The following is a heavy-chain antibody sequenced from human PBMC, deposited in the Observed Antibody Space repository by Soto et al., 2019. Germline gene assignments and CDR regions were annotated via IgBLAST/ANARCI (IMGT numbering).Heavy chain of an antibody. V-gene: IGHV3-21*01. CDR2: IISSSSYI. D-gene: IGHD5-12*01. J-gene: IGHJ6*02. CDR3: ARVAGLQFYYYCGMDA. CDR1: GFTFSSYS. Sequence: EVQLVESGGGLVKPGGSLRLSCAASGFTFSSYSMNWVRQAPGKVLYWFSSIISSSSYIYYSDSVNGRFTIARDNAKNSLYLQMNSLRAEDPAVYYCARVAGLQFYYYCGMDAWGQGTTVTVSS.